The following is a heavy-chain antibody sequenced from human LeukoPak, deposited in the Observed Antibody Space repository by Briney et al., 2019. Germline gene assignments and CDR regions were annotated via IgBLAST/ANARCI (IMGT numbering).Heavy chain of an antibody. J-gene: IGHJ5*02. V-gene: IGHV5-51*01. D-gene: IGHD3-9*01. CDR2: IHPADSDI. CDR3: ARQRDYDILTGYEFDP. CDR1: GYSFTSYW. Sequence: GESLKISCKGSGYSFTSYWIGWVRQMPGKGLEWMGIIHPADSDIRYSPSFQGQVTISADKSISTAYLQWSSLKASDTAMYYCARQRDYDILTGYEFDPWGQGTLVTVS.